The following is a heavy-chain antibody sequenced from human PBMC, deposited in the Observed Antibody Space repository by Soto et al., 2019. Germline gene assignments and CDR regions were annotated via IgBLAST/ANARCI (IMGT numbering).Heavy chain of an antibody. V-gene: IGHV4-59*01. Sequence: ETLSLTCTVSGGSISSYYWSWIRQPPGKGLEWIGYMYNTGSTIYNPSLKSRVTISVDTSKNQFSLKLNSVTAADTAVYYCARDLWGYCGADCYPLDVWGQGTTVSV. CDR2: MYNTGST. CDR1: GGSISSYY. CDR3: ARDLWGYCGADCYPLDV. J-gene: IGHJ6*02. D-gene: IGHD2-21*02.